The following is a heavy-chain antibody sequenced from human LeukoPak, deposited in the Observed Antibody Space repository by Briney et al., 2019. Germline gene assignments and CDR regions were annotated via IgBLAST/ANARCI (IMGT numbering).Heavy chain of an antibody. CDR2: ISGNGDST. J-gene: IGHJ4*02. CDR3: AKTRPLDSSSWSHGDY. V-gene: IGHV3-23*01. Sequence: GGSLRLSCAASGFTFSSYAMSWVRQAPGKGLEWVSAISGNGDSTYYGDSVKGRFTISRDNSKNTLYLQMNSLRAEDTAVYYCAKTRPLDSSSWSHGDYWGQGTLVTVSS. D-gene: IGHD6-13*01. CDR1: GFTFSSYA.